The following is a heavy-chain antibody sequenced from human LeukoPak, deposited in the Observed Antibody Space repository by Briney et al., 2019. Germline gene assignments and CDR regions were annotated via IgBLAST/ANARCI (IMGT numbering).Heavy chain of an antibody. Sequence: GGSLRLSCAASGFTFSDYYMSWIRQAPGKGLEWVSYISSSGSTIYYADSVKGRFTISRDNAKNSLYLQMNSLRAEDTAVYYCTTDAKTGTTPHWGQGTLVTVSS. J-gene: IGHJ4*02. V-gene: IGHV3-11*01. D-gene: IGHD1-7*01. CDR3: TTDAKTGTTPH. CDR1: GFTFSDYY. CDR2: ISSSGSTI.